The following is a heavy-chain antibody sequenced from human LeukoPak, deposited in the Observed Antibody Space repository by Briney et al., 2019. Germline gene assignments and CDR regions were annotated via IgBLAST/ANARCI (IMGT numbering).Heavy chain of an antibody. Sequence: GGSLRLSCAASGFTFSSYGMHWVRQAPGKGLEWVAVIWYDGSNKYYTDSVKGRFTTSRDNSKNTLYLQMNSLRAEDTAVYYCARAADYYASGIFYWGQGTLVTVSS. CDR1: GFTFSSYG. V-gene: IGHV3-33*01. D-gene: IGHD3-10*01. CDR3: ARAADYYASGIFY. J-gene: IGHJ4*02. CDR2: IWYDGSNK.